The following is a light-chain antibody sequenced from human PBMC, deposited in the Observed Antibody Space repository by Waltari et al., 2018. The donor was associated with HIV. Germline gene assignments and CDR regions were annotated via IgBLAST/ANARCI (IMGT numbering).Light chain of an antibody. CDR1: NIGIKS. J-gene: IGLJ2*01. Sequence: SCVLTQPPSVSVAPGQTARITCWGTNIGIKSVHWYQQKPGQAPIMVVYDDKDRPSGIPARFSGSNSENTATLIIRGVEAGDEADYHCQVWDSTTDHVVFGGGTNLIVL. CDR3: QVWDSTTDHVV. CDR2: DDK. V-gene: IGLV3-21*02.